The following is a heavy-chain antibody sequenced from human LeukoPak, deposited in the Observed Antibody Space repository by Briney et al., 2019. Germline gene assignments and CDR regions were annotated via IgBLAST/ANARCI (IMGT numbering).Heavy chain of an antibody. V-gene: IGHV1-2*02. Sequence: ASVKVSCTASGYTFTGYYMHWVRQAPGQGLEWMGWINPNSGGTNYAQKFQGRVTMTRDTSISTAYMELSRLRSDDTAVYYCARAPPLVFGLIDWGQGTLVTVSS. D-gene: IGHD3-3*01. J-gene: IGHJ4*02. CDR1: GYTFTGYY. CDR3: ARAPPLVFGLID. CDR2: INPNSGGT.